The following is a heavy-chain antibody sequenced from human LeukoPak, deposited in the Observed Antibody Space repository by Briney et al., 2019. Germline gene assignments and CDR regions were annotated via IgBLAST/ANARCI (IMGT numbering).Heavy chain of an antibody. CDR1: GYSFTSYW. CDR2: IYPGDSDT. Sequence: GESLKISCKGSGYSFTSYWIGWVRQMPGKGLEWMGIIYPGDSDTRYSPSFQGQVTISADKSISTAYLQWSSPKASDTAMYYCARQDGGFWSGYHYYGMDVWGQGTTVTVSS. D-gene: IGHD3-3*01. CDR3: ARQDGGFWSGYHYYGMDV. V-gene: IGHV5-51*01. J-gene: IGHJ6*02.